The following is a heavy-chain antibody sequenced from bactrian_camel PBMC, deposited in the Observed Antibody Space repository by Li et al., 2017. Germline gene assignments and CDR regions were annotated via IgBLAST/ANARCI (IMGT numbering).Heavy chain of an antibody. V-gene: IGHV3S40*01. CDR3: AVVRDRCSAIGGYYF. Sequence: QLVESGGGLVQPGGSLRLSCAASGYDYGSNCIGWFRQAPGKEHEGVASIFPNGGTSDYADSVKGRFTISHDAAKNAVYLQMNSLKPVDTAMYYCAVVRDRCSAIGGYYFRGQGTQVTVS. CDR2: IFPNGGTS. CDR1: GYDYGSNC. D-gene: IGHD6*01. J-gene: IGHJ4*01.